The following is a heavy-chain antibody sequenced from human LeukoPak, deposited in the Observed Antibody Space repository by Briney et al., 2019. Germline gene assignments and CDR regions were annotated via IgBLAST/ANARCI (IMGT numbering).Heavy chain of an antibody. CDR1: GDSINSGRSY. V-gene: IGHV4-61*02. CDR3: ARGGWLQSYAFDI. CDR2: IYTSGSA. D-gene: IGHD5-24*01. J-gene: IGHJ3*02. Sequence: PSETLSLTCTVSGDSINSGRSYWSWIRQSPGKGLEWIGRIYTSGSANYNPSLKSRVTISVDTSKNQFSLKLSSVTAADTAVYYCARGGWLQSYAFDIWGQGTMVTVSS.